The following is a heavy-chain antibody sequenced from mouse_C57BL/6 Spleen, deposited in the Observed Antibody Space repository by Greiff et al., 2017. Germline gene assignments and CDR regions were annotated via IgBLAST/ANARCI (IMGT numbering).Heavy chain of an antibody. CDR2: IDPENGDT. V-gene: IGHV14-4*01. Sequence: EVQLQESGAELVRPGASVKLSCTASGFNIKDDYMHWVKQRPEQGLEWIGWIDPENGDTEYASKFQGKATITADTSSNTAYLQLSSLTSEDTAVYYCTPTYIAYWGQGTLVTVSA. CDR1: GFNIKDDY. D-gene: IGHD2-12*01. J-gene: IGHJ3*01. CDR3: TPTYIAY.